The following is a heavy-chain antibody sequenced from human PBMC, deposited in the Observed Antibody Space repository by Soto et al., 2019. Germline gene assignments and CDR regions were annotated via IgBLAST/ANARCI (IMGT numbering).Heavy chain of an antibody. J-gene: IGHJ4*02. CDR2: ISYDGSKK. D-gene: IGHD3-10*01. CDR3: AXXXXXYGEFDY. Sequence: QVQLVESGGGVVQPGRSLRLSCAASGFTFSSYGMHWVRQAPGXXLEWVAVISYDGSKKYYADSVKGRFTISRDNSKNTLYLQMNSLKVXDTAVXXXAXXXXXYGEFDYWGQGTLVTVSS. CDR1: GFTFSSYG. V-gene: IGHV3-30*18.